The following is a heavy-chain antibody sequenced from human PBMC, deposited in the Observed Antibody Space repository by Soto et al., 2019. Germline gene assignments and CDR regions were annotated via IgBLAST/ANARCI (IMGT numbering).Heavy chain of an antibody. V-gene: IGHV1-69*06. CDR2: IIPIFGTA. CDR1: GGTFSSYA. J-gene: IGHJ6*02. D-gene: IGHD6-13*01. Sequence: GASVKVSCKASGGTFSSYAISWVRQAPGQGLEWMGGIIPIFGTANYAQKFQGRVTITADKSTSTAYMELSSLRSEDTAVYYCARHIAAALYYYYYYGMDVWGQGTTVTVSS. CDR3: ARHIAAALYYYYYYGMDV.